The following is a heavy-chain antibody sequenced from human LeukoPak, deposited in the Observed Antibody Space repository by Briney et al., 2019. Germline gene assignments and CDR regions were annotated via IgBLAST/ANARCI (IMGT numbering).Heavy chain of an antibody. CDR3: ARIQASYYYYYMDV. V-gene: IGHV2-26*02. CDR2: IFSNDEK. Sequence: SGPTLVNPTQTLTLTCTFSGFSLSTSGVGVGWIRQPPGKALEWLAHIFSNDEKSYSTSLKSRLTISKDTSKSQVVLTMTNMDPVDTATYYCARIQASYYYYYMDVWGKGTTVTISS. J-gene: IGHJ6*03. CDR1: GFSLSTSGVG.